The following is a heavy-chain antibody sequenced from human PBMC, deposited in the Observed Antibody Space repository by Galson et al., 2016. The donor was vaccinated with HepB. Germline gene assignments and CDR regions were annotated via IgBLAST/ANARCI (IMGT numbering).Heavy chain of an antibody. Sequence: SLRLSCAASGFTFSTYAMNWVRQAPGRGLEWVSSISSSSRHIYYADSVKGRFTSSGDNAKNSLFLQMNSLRAEDTALYYCARGGPLEMSTILGFDYWGQGTLGTVSS. CDR3: ARGGPLEMSTILGFDY. CDR1: GFTFSTYA. CDR2: ISSSSRHI. V-gene: IGHV3-21*01. J-gene: IGHJ4*02. D-gene: IGHD5-24*01.